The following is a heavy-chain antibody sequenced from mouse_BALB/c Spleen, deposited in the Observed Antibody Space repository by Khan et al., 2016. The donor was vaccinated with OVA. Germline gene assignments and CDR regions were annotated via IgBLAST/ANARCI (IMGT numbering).Heavy chain of an antibody. CDR2: INYSGNT. CDR1: GYSITSEYA. CDR3: ARKDYYDYDPFPY. J-gene: IGHJ3*01. D-gene: IGHD2-4*01. V-gene: IGHV3-2*02. Sequence: EVKLLESGPGLVKPSQSLSLTCTVTGYSITSEYAWNWIRQFPGNKLEWMGYINYSGNTRFNPSLKSRTSITRDTSKNQFFLQLNSVTTEDTATYYCARKDYYDYDPFPYWGQGTLDTVSA.